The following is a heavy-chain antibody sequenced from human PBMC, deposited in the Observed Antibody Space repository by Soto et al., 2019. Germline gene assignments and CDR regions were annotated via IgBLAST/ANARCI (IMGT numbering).Heavy chain of an antibody. CDR2: IYYSGST. J-gene: IGHJ3*02. Sequence: SETLSLTCTVSGGSISSGGYYWSWIRQHPGKGLEWIGYIYYSGSTYYNPSLKSRVTISVDTSKNQFSLKLSSVTAADTAVYYCARDRTDAFDIWGQGTMVTVPS. CDR3: ARDRTDAFDI. CDR1: GGSISSGGYY. V-gene: IGHV4-31*03.